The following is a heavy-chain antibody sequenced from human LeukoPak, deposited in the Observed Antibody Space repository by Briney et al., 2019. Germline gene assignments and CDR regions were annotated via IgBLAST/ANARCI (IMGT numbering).Heavy chain of an antibody. J-gene: IGHJ4*02. Sequence: SETLSLTCTVSGGSISSYYWSWIRQPAGKGLEWIGRIYTSGTTHYNPSLKSRVTMSVDTSKNQFSLKLSSVTAADTAVYYCAKDSEKDSYDYGDYDCFDYWGQGTLVTVSS. CDR2: IYTSGTT. D-gene: IGHD4-17*01. CDR3: AKDSEKDSYDYGDYDCFDY. CDR1: GGSISSYY. V-gene: IGHV4-4*07.